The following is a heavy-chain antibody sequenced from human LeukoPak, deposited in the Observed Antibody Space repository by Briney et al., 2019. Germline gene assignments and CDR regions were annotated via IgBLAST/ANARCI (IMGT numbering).Heavy chain of an antibody. CDR3: VKDLGRSRNNCFDY. J-gene: IGHJ4*02. D-gene: IGHD1-26*01. V-gene: IGHV3-66*01. Sequence: GGSLRLSCAASGFIVSSSYMSWVRQAPGKGLEWVSVIYSSGSTYYADSVKGRFTISKDDSKNTLYLQMDRLRAEDTAVYYCVKDLGRSRNNCFDYWGQGTLVTVSS. CDR2: IYSSGST. CDR1: GFIVSSSY.